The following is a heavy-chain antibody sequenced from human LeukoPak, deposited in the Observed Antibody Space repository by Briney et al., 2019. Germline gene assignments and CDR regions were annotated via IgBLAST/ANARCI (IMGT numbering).Heavy chain of an antibody. D-gene: IGHD5-12*01. CDR3: ARGIVDSGIKK. CDR1: GGSISSSSYY. J-gene: IGHJ4*02. V-gene: IGHV4-39*07. Sequence: KPSETLSLTCTVSGGSISSSSYYWGWIRQPPGKGLEWIGEINHSGSTNYNPSLKSRVTISIDTSKNQFSLKLSSVTAADTAVYYCARGIVDSGIKKWGQGTLVTVSS. CDR2: INHSGST.